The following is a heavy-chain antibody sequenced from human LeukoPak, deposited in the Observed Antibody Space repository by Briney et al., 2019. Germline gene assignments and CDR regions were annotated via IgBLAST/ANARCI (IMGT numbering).Heavy chain of an antibody. Sequence: KAGGSLRLSCAASGFTFSSYSMNWVRQAPGKGLEWVSSISSSSRYIYYADSVKGRFTISRDNAKNSLYLQMNSLRAEDTAVYYSARGGSDILTQHDYWGQGTLVTVSS. V-gene: IGHV3-21*01. J-gene: IGHJ4*02. CDR2: ISSSSRYI. CDR1: GFTFSSYS. CDR3: ARGGSDILTQHDY. D-gene: IGHD3-9*01.